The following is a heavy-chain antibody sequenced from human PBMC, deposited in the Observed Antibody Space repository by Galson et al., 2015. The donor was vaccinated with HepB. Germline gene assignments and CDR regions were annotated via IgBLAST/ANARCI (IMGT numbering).Heavy chain of an antibody. CDR3: ARARYNISPPDY. CDR2: ISSYNGNT. V-gene: IGHV1-18*01. Sequence: SVKVSCKASGYTFNSYGISWVRQAPGQGLEWMGWISSYNGNTNYALKFQGRVAITADTSTSTVYIKLRSLRSDDTAVYYCARARYNISPPDYWGQGTLVTVSS. J-gene: IGHJ4*02. CDR1: GYTFNSYG. D-gene: IGHD1-14*01.